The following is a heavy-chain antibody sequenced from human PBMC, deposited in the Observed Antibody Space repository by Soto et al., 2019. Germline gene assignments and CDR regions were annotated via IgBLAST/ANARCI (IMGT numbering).Heavy chain of an antibody. V-gene: IGHV4-31*03. Sequence: QVQLQESGPGLVKPSQTLSLTCTVSGGSISSGGYYWSWIRQHPGKGLEWIGYIYYSGSTYYNPSLKNRVTISADTSKNKFSLKLSSVTAADTAVYYCARSSTSANYFDYWGQGTLVTVSS. CDR3: ARSSTSANYFDY. D-gene: IGHD2-2*01. CDR2: IYYSGST. J-gene: IGHJ4*02. CDR1: GGSISSGGYY.